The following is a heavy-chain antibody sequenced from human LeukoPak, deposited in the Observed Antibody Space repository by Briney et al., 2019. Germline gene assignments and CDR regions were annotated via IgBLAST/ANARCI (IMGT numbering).Heavy chain of an antibody. CDR2: IYTSGST. CDR3: ARENSGSYREFDY. D-gene: IGHD1-26*01. Sequence: SETLSLTCTVSGGSISSYYWSWIRQPAGEGLEWFGRIYTSGSTNYNASLKSRVSMSVDTSKNQFSLKLSSVTAADTAVFYCARENSGSYREFDYWGQGTLVTVSS. V-gene: IGHV4-4*07. CDR1: GGSISSYY. J-gene: IGHJ4*02.